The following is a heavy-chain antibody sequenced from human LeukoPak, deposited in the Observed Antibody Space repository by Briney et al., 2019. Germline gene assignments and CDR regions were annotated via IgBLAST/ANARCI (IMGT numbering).Heavy chain of an antibody. V-gene: IGHV3-7*01. J-gene: IGHJ4*02. CDR2: IKQYVSEK. Sequence: WVANIKQYVSEKYYVDSVKGRFTISRDNAKNSLYLQMNSLRAEDTAVYYCARDPVADNFDYWGQGTLVTVSS. D-gene: IGHD6-19*01. CDR3: ARDPVADNFDY.